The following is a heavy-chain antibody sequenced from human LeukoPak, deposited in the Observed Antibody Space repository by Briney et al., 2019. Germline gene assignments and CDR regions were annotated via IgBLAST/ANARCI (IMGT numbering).Heavy chain of an antibody. Sequence: SETLSLTCTVSGGSISSSSYYWGWIRQPPGKGLEWIGRIYTSGSTNYNPSLKSRVTMSVDTSKNQFSLKLSSVTAADTAVYYCARDFGTYGSGSYSFDYWGQGTLVTVSS. J-gene: IGHJ4*02. CDR1: GGSISSSSYY. CDR2: IYTSGST. V-gene: IGHV4-39*07. D-gene: IGHD3-10*01. CDR3: ARDFGTYGSGSYSFDY.